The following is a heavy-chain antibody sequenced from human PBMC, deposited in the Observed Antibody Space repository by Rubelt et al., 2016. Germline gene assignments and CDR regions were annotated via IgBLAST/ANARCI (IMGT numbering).Heavy chain of an antibody. V-gene: IGHV1-18*01. CDR1: GYTFTSYG. Sequence: QVQLVQSGAEVKKPGASVKVSCKASGYTFTSYGISWVRQAPGQGLEWMGWISAYNGNTNYAQKVQGMVTMTTETSTRTANMELRSLRSDETAVYDCAGVMITCGGVIEVGWFDPWGQGTLVTVSS. J-gene: IGHJ5*02. D-gene: IGHD3-16*02. CDR2: ISAYNGNT. CDR3: AGVMITCGGVIEVGWFDP.